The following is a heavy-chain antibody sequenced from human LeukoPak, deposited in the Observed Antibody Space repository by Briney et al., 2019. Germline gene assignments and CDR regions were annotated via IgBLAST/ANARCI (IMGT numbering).Heavy chain of an antibody. V-gene: IGHV3-74*01. CDR1: GFTLISYC. Sequence: GGSLRLSSAVSGFTLISYCMDWVRQAPGKGLVWVSRIKSDGSTNYADSVKGRFTMSRDNAKNSLYLQMNSLRDTDTAVYYFARAKAGNSCFDHCGQGTLVTVSS. CDR3: ARAKAGNSCFDH. D-gene: IGHD1-14*01. J-gene: IGHJ5*02. CDR2: IKSDGST.